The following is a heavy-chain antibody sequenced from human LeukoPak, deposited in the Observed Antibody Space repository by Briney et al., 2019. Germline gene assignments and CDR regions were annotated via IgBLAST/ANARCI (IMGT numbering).Heavy chain of an antibody. CDR1: GFTFSNYW. D-gene: IGHD6-6*01. CDR3: AKDKYSSSQSSY. V-gene: IGHV3-7*03. Sequence: GGSLRLSCEGSGFTFSNYWMGWVRQAPGKGLQWVANIKTDGSEKYYVDSVKGRFTISRDNAKNSLYLQMNSLRAEDTAVYYCAKDKYSSSQSSYWGQGTLVTVSS. CDR2: IKTDGSEK. J-gene: IGHJ4*02.